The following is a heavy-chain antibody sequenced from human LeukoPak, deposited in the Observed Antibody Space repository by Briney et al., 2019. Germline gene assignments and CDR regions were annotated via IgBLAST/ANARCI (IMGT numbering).Heavy chain of an antibody. D-gene: IGHD2-15*01. J-gene: IGHJ4*02. CDR2: IASGGGANR. V-gene: IGHV3-48*03. Sequence: GGSLTLSCAASGFTFSSYEMNWVRQAPGKGLEWVSYIASGGGANRFYSESVKGRFTISRDNSKNTLYLQMNSLRAEDTAVYYCARQGSLVVAFDYWGQGTLVTVSS. CDR3: ARQGSLVVAFDY. CDR1: GFTFSSYE.